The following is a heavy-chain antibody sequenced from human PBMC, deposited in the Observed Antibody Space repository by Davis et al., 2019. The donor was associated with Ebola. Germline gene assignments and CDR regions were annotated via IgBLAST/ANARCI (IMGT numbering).Heavy chain of an antibody. J-gene: IGHJ6*03. Sequence: GESLKISCEVSGLISSNYVMYWVRQAPGKGLEWVSSTYNTGGTYYADSVRGRFIISRDNSKDTVYLQMNSLRVEDTAVYYCARDRRENYMDVWGKGTTVTVSS. CDR1: GLISSNYV. CDR2: TYNTGGT. D-gene: IGHD5-24*01. CDR3: ARDRRENYMDV. V-gene: IGHV3-53*01.